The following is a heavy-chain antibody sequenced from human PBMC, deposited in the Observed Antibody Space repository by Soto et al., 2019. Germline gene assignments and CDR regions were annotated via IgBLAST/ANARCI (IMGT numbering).Heavy chain of an antibody. CDR3: AIVGGPTSSNWFDL. CDR2: IIPILGRA. CDR1: GGPFSSYH. D-gene: IGHD2-2*01. V-gene: IGHV1-69*08. Sequence: QVQLVQSGAEVKKPGSSVKLSCKASGGPFSSYHISWVRQAPGQGLEWVGRIIPILGRANNAQHFQGRVTITADTATNADYMELSSPSSDDKAVYYRAIVGGPTSSNWFDLWCHGTVVTVSS. J-gene: IGHJ5*02.